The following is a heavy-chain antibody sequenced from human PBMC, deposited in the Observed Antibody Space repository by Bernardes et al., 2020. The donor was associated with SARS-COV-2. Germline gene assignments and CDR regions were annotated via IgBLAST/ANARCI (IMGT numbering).Heavy chain of an antibody. V-gene: IGHV1-2*02. J-gene: IGHJ6*03. CDR3: AREGVPDAISVVALRYYYYYMDV. D-gene: IGHD2-2*02. CDR2: INPNSGGT. Sequence: ASVKVSCKASGYTFTGYSMHWVRQAPGQGLEWMGWINPNSGGTNYAQKFQGRVTMTRDTSISTAYMELSRLRSDDTAVYYCAREGVPDAISVVALRYYYYYMDVWGKGTTVTVS. CDR1: GYTFTGYS.